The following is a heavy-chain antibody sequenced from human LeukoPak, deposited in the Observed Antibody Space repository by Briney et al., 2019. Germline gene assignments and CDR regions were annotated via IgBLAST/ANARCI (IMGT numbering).Heavy chain of an antibody. CDR2: INHSGST. CDR3: AGSIAARLDY. Sequence: SETLSLTCAVYGGSFSDYYWSWIRQPPGKGLEWIGEINHSGSTNYNPSLKSRVTISVDTSKNQFSLKLSSVTAADTAVYYCAGSIAARLDYWGQGTLVTVSS. D-gene: IGHD6-6*01. CDR1: GGSFSDYY. J-gene: IGHJ4*02. V-gene: IGHV4-34*01.